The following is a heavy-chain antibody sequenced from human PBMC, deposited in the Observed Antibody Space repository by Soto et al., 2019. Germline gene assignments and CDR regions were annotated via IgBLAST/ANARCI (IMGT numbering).Heavy chain of an antibody. V-gene: IGHV1-2*06. J-gene: IGHJ4*02. CDR3: ARDGNFVLRGYSFGFDF. CDR1: GYRFTTFY. Sequence: ASVKVSCKASGYRFTTFYIHWVRQTPGQGLEWMGRMNVDTGGTPYEQKFQGRVTKTRDTSISTAYMEVTNVKSDDTAIYYCARDGNFVLRGYSFGFDFWGQGTRVTVSS. D-gene: IGHD5-18*01. CDR2: MNVDTGGT.